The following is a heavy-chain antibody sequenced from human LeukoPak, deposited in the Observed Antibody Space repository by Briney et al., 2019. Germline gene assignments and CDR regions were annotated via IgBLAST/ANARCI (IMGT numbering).Heavy chain of an antibody. CDR1: GGSISSYY. Sequence: KPSETLSLTCTVSGGSISSYYWSWIRQPQGKGLEWIGYIYYSGSTNYNPSLKSRVTISVDRSKNQFSLKLSSVTAADTAVYHCARGKSLTYYFDYWGQGTLVTVSS. CDR2: IYYSGST. J-gene: IGHJ4*02. CDR3: ARGKSLTYYFDY. D-gene: IGHD3-16*01. V-gene: IGHV4-59*12.